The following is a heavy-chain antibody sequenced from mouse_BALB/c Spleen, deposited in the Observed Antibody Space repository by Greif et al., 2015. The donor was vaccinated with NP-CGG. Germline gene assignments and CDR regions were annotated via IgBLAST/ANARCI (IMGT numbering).Heavy chain of an antibody. D-gene: IGHD1-1*02. CDR1: GFTFSSYG. CDR2: ISSGGSYT. J-gene: IGHJ3*01. V-gene: IGHV5-6*01. Sequence: EVKLVESGGDLMKPGGSLKLSCAASGFTFSSYGMSWVRQTPDKRLEWVATISSGGSYTYYPDSVKGRFTISRDNAKNTLYLQMSSLKSEDTAMYYCARHDGSTWFAYWGQGTLVTVSA. CDR3: ARHDGSTWFAY.